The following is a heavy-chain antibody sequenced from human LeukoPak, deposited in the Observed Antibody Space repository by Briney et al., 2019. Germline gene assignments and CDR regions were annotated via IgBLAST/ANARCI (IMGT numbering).Heavy chain of an antibody. Sequence: RGSLRLSCAASGFTFSSYWMHWVRQAPGKGLVWVSRINSDGSSTSYADSVKGRFTISRDNAKNTLYLQMNSLRAEDTAVYYCARGQWLAAFDYWGQGTLVTVSS. J-gene: IGHJ4*02. V-gene: IGHV3-74*01. CDR1: GFTFSSYW. CDR2: INSDGSST. D-gene: IGHD6-19*01. CDR3: ARGQWLAAFDY.